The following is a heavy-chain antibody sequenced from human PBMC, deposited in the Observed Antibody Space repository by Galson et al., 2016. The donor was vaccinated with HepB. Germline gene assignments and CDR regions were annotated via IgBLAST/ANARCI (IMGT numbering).Heavy chain of an antibody. J-gene: IGHJ3*01. CDR1: GFTFSNCG. D-gene: IGHD6-25*01. CDR2: IFYDGSNQ. V-gene: IGHV3-33*03. Sequence: SLRLSCAASGFTFSNCGMHWVRQAPGKGLEWLADIFYDGSNQYYADSVKGRFTISRDNAKNTLYLQMNSLGVEDTAMYYCAFGQSSAFGTFDVWGQGTMVTVSS. CDR3: AFGQSSAFGTFDV.